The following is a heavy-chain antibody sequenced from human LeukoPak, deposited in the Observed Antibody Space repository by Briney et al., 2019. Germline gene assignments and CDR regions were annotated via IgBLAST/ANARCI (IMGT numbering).Heavy chain of an antibody. CDR2: IKQDGSEK. V-gene: IGHV3-7*01. J-gene: IGHJ4*02. D-gene: IGHD2-2*02. Sequence: PGGSLRLSCAASGFTFSSYWMSWVRRAPGKGLEWVANIKQDGSEKYYVDSVKGRFTISRDNAKNSLYLQMNSLRGEDTAVYYCARDLYCSTTGCYIRNFFDYWGQGTLVTVSS. CDR3: ARDLYCSTTGCYIRNFFDY. CDR1: GFTFSSYW.